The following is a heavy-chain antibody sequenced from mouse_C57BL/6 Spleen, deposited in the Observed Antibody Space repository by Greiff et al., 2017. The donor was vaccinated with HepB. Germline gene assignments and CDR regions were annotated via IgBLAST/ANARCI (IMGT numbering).Heavy chain of an antibody. Sequence: EVQLVESGPGLVKPSQSLSLTCSVTGYSITSGYYWNWIRQFPGNKLEWMGYISYDGSNNYNPSLKNRISITRDTSKNQFFLKLNSVTTEDTATYYCARSYDGSPAWFAYWGQGTLVTVSA. CDR1: GYSITSGYY. D-gene: IGHD2-3*01. CDR3: ARSYDGSPAWFAY. V-gene: IGHV3-6*01. J-gene: IGHJ3*01. CDR2: ISYDGSN.